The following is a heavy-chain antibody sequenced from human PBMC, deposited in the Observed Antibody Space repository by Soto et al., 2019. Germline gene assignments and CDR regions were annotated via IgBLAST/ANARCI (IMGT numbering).Heavy chain of an antibody. J-gene: IGHJ5*02. CDR3: ARDSLYCSSTSCCRAPLNWFDP. CDR2: ISSSSSYI. Sequence: GGSLRLSCASSGFTFSSYSMNWVRQAPGKGLEWVSSISSSSSYIYYADSVKGRFTISRDNAKNSLYLQMNSLRAEDTAVYYCARDSLYCSSTSCCRAPLNWFDPWGQGTLVTVSS. D-gene: IGHD2-2*01. CDR1: GFTFSSYS. V-gene: IGHV3-21*01.